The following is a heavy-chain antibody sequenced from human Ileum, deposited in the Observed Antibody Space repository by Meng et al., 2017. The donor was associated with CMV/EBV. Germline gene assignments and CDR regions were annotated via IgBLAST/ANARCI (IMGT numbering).Heavy chain of an antibody. CDR2: INASSGRT. V-gene: IGHV1-46*01. J-gene: IGHJ4*02. CDR3: ARDDVGAVPGDY. CDR1: GNTFGSYC. D-gene: IGHD1-26*01. Sequence: GNTFGSYCVRQVRQEAGQGIGWMKIINASSGRTTYAQRIQSRITMTRDTSTNTIYMRLSSLTSGDTDVYYCARDDVGAVPGDYWGQGTLVTVSS.